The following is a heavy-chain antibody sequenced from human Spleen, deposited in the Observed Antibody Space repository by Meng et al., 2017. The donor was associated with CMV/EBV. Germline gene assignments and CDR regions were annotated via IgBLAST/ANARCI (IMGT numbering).Heavy chain of an antibody. CDR1: GFTFSNYG. J-gene: IGHJ4*02. CDR3: AKDREPWAPFDY. D-gene: IGHD1-26*01. CDR2: IRYDGRNK. Sequence: GRSLRLSCTASGFTFSNYGMHWVRQAPGKGLEWVAFIRYDGRNKNYADSVKGRFTISRDNSKNTLFLQMNSLRTEDTAVYYCAKDREPWAPFDYWGQGTLVTVSS. V-gene: IGHV3-30*02.